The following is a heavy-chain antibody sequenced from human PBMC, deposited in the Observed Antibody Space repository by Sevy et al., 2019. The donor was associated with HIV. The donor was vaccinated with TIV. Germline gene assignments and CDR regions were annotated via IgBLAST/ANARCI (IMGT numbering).Heavy chain of an antibody. V-gene: IGHV3-15*07. CDR1: GYTFSNGW. J-gene: IGHJ3*01. D-gene: IGHD1-26*01. CDR3: TTDLVWESDAFDV. CDR2: IKSKTDGGTT. Sequence: GSLRLSCAASGYTFSNGWMNWVRQVPGKGLEWVGRIKSKTDGGTTDYAEPVKGRFTISRDDSKNTLYLQMNSLKTEDTAVYYCTTDLVWESDAFDVWGQGTMVTVSS.